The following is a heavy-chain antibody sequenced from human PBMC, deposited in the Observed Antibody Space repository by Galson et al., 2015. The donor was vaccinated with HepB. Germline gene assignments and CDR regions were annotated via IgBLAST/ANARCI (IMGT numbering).Heavy chain of an antibody. CDR3: AKSRGSYYYGLDV. V-gene: IGHV3-9*01. CDR2: ITWNSGTI. Sequence: SLRLSCAASGFTFSSSAMTWVRQAPGKGLQWVSGITWNSGTIDYADSVKGRFTISRDNAKNSVYLQMNSLRDEDTALYYCAKSRGSYYYGLDVWGQGTRVTVSS. J-gene: IGHJ6*02. D-gene: IGHD3-16*01. CDR1: GFTFSSSA.